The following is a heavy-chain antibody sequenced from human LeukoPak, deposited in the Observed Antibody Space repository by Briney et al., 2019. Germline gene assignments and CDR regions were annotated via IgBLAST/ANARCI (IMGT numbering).Heavy chain of an antibody. J-gene: IGHJ5*02. V-gene: IGHV4-30-2*01. Sequence: PSQTLSLTCTVSGGSISSGGYCWSWIRQPPGKGLEWIGYIYHSGSTYYNPSLKSRVTISVDRSKNQFSLKLSSVTAADTAVYYCARGPGFWSGYYPTQGWFDPWGQGTLVTVSS. CDR1: GGSISSGGYC. CDR2: IYHSGST. D-gene: IGHD3-3*01. CDR3: ARGPGFWSGYYPTQGWFDP.